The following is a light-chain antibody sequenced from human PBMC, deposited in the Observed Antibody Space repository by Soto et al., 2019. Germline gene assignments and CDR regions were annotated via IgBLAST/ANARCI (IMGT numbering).Light chain of an antibody. CDR3: HQRQSWPRT. V-gene: IGKV3-11*01. CDR1: QYINTR. J-gene: IGKJ1*01. Sequence: EIVLTQSPATLSSFPGDRVTLSCRASQYINTRLAWYQHRPGQAPRLLIYQTSLRAAGIPARFSASGSGTDFTLTIIDVQPEDFALYYCHQRQSWPRTFGQRTKVDNK. CDR2: QTS.